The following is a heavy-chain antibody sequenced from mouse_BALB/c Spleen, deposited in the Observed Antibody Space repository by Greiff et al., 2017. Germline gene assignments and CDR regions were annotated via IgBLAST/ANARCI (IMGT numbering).Heavy chain of an antibody. CDR2: ISSGSSTI. D-gene: IGHD1-1*02. J-gene: IGHJ4*01. CDR1: GFTFSSFG. CDR3: ARCRYGYYAMDY. V-gene: IGHV5-17*02. Sequence: EVTLVESGGGLVQPGGSRKLSCAASGFTFSSFGLHWVRQAPEKGLEWVAYISSGSSTIYYADTVKGRFNLSRDNPKNTLFLQMTSLRSEDTAMYYCARCRYGYYAMDYWGQGTSVTVSS.